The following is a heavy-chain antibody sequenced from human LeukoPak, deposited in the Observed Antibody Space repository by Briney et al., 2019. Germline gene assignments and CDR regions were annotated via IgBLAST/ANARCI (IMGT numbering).Heavy chain of an antibody. V-gene: IGHV1-3*01. CDR1: GYTFTSYA. CDR3: ARGRSGSYLFDY. D-gene: IGHD3-10*01. CDR2: INAGNGNT. Sequence: GASVKVSCKASGYTFTSYAMHWVRQPPGQRLEWMGWINAGNGNTKYSQKFQGRVTITMDTSASTAYMELSSLRSEDTAVYYCARGRSGSYLFDYWGQGTLVTVSS. J-gene: IGHJ4*02.